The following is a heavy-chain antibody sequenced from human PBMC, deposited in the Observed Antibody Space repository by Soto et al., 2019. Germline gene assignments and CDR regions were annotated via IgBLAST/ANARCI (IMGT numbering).Heavy chain of an antibody. CDR1: EDTFRNYA. V-gene: IGHV1-69*06. CDR3: ASTKYDSSAYYYWYLGL. J-gene: IGHJ2*01. D-gene: IGHD3-22*01. Sequence: QVELVQSGAEVKKPGSSVKVSCQASEDTFRNYAISWVRQAPGQGLEGMRGIIPIFGTANYAQKFQGRVTITADTSANTVYLELSSLRSEDTAVYYCASTKYDSSAYYYWYLGLWGRGTLVTVSS. CDR2: IIPIFGTA.